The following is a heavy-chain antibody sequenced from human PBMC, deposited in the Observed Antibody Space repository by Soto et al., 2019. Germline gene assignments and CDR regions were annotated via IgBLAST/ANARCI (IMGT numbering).Heavy chain of an antibody. D-gene: IGHD3-9*01. CDR1: GYTFTSYG. V-gene: IGHV1-18*01. J-gene: IGHJ6*02. Sequence: QVQLVQSGAEVKKPGASVKVSCKASGYTFTSYGISWVRQAPGQGLEWMGWISAYNGNTNYAQKLQGRVTMTTDTSPSTAYMELRSLRSDDTAVYYCARERKVLTGPGSLYGMDVWGQGTTLTVSS. CDR3: ARERKVLTGPGSLYGMDV. CDR2: ISAYNGNT.